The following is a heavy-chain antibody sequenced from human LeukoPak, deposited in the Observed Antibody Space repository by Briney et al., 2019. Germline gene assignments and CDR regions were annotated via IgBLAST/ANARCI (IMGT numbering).Heavy chain of an antibody. D-gene: IGHD3-3*01. CDR3: ARAFTYYDFWSGYSLGDFGGYYFDY. CDR1: GYTFTSYG. J-gene: IGHJ4*02. Sequence: GASVKVSCKASGYTFTSYGISWVRQAPGQGLEWMGWISAYNGNTNYAQKLQGRVTMTTDTSTSTAYMELRSLRSDDTAVYYCARAFTYYDFWSGYSLGDFGGYYFDYWGQGTLVTVS. CDR2: ISAYNGNT. V-gene: IGHV1-18*01.